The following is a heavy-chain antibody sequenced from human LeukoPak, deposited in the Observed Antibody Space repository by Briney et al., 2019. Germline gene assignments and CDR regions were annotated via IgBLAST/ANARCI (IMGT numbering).Heavy chain of an antibody. Sequence: ASVNVSCMASGYTFTVYYMHLVGQAPGQRREWIGWINRNSGGTNYAQKFQGRVTMTRNTSISTAYMELSRLTSDDTAVYYCALSSGGLDFQHWGQGPLVTVSS. J-gene: IGHJ1*01. CDR1: GYTFTVYY. CDR2: INRNSGGT. D-gene: IGHD2-15*01. V-gene: IGHV1-2*02. CDR3: ALSSGGLDFQH.